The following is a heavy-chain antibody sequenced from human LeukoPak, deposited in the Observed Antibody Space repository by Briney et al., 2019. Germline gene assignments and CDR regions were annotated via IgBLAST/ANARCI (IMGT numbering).Heavy chain of an antibody. CDR2: ISSSSSTI. Sequence: PGGSLRLSCAASGFTFSSYSMNWVRQAPGKGLEWVSYISSSSSTIYYADSVKGRFTISRDNAKNSLYLQMNSLRAEDTAVYYCASCSGGSCYSVYFDYWGQGTLVTVSS. CDR3: ASCSGGSCYSVYFDY. D-gene: IGHD2-15*01. CDR1: GFTFSSYS. J-gene: IGHJ4*02. V-gene: IGHV3-48*01.